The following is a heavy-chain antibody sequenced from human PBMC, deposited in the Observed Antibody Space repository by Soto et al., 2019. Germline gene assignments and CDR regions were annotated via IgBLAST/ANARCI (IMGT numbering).Heavy chain of an antibody. CDR2: ISYDGSNK. V-gene: IGHV3-30-3*01. Sequence: GGSLRLSCAASGFTFSSYAMHWVRQAPGKGLEWVAVISYDGSNKYYADSVKGRFTISRGNSKNTLYLQMNSLRAEDTAVYYCARDRQGGNSGYYYYYGMDVWGQGTTVTVSS. CDR3: ARDRQGGNSGYYYYYGMDV. D-gene: IGHD2-21*02. J-gene: IGHJ6*02. CDR1: GFTFSSYA.